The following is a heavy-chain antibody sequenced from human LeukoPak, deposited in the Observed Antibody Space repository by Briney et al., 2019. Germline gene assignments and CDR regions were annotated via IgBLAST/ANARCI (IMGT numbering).Heavy chain of an antibody. CDR1: GGSFSSYY. CDR3: ARAGSVDFDY. J-gene: IGHJ4*02. Sequence: SETLSLTCAVYGGSFSSYYWSWIRQPPGKGLEWIGESNHSGSTKYNPSLESRVTISVDTSKKQFSLKVNSVTAADTAIYYCARAGSVDFDYWGQGTLVTVSS. D-gene: IGHD3-10*01. CDR2: SNHSGST. V-gene: IGHV4-34*01.